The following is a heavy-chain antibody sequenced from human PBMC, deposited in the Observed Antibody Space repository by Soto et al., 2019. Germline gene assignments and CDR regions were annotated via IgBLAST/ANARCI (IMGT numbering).Heavy chain of an antibody. Sequence: SVKVSCKASGGTFSSYAISWVRQAPGQGLEWMGGIIPIFGTANYAQRFQGRVTITADESTSTAYMELSSLRSEDTAVYYCASTYEYYYDSSGYDFDYWGQGTLVTVSS. CDR2: IIPIFGTA. J-gene: IGHJ4*02. CDR1: GGTFSSYA. D-gene: IGHD3-22*01. CDR3: ASTYEYYYDSSGYDFDY. V-gene: IGHV1-69*13.